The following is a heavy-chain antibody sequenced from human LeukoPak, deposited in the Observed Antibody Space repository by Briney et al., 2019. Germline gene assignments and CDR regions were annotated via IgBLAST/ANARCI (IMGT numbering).Heavy chain of an antibody. CDR1: GFTFSSYA. J-gene: IGHJ4*02. V-gene: IGHV3-23*01. Sequence: SGGSLRLSCAASGFTFSSYAMSWVRQAPGKGLEWVSAISGSGGSTYYADSVKGRFTISRDNSKNTLYLQMNSLRAEDTAVYFCAKDPSSKQQLGFDYWGQGTLVTVSS. CDR2: ISGSGGST. CDR3: AKDPSSKQQLGFDY. D-gene: IGHD6-13*01.